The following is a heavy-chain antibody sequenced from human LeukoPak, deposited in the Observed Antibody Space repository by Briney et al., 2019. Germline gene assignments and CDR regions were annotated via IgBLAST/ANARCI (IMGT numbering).Heavy chain of an antibody. J-gene: IGHJ6*03. Sequence: SVKVSCKASGGTFSSYAISRVRQAPGQGLEWMGGIIPIFGTANYAQKFQGRVTITADESTSTAYMELSSLRSEDTAVYYCARVPTVTTDYYYYMDVWGKGTAVTVSS. CDR3: ARVPTVTTDYYYYMDV. CDR1: GGTFSSYA. V-gene: IGHV1-69*13. D-gene: IGHD4-11*01. CDR2: IIPIFGTA.